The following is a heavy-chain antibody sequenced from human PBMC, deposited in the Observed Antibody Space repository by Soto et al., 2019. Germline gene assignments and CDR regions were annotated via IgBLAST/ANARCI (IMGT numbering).Heavy chain of an antibody. CDR1: GFTVSSNY. V-gene: IGHV3-53*04. CDR2: IYSGGST. D-gene: IGHD3-16*01. CDR3: ASGSIWGSSLYAFDI. Sequence: PGGSLRLSCAASGFTVSSNYMSWVRQAPGKGLEWVSVIYSGGSTYYADSVKGRFTISRHNSKNTLYLQMNSLRAEDTAVYYCASGSIWGSSLYAFDIWGQGTMVTVSS. J-gene: IGHJ3*02.